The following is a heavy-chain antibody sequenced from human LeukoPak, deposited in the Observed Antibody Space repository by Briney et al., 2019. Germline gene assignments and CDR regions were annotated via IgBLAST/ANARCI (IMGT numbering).Heavy chain of an antibody. J-gene: IGHJ4*02. CDR2: IYSGGST. CDR3: ARDRVVYCSGGSCYSGFDY. CDR1: GFTVSSNY. V-gene: IGHV3-53*01. Sequence: GGSLRLSCAASGFTVSSNYMSWVRQAPGKGLEWVSVIYSGGSTYYADSVKGRFTISRDNAKSSLYLQMNSLRAEDTAVYYCARDRVVYCSGGSCYSGFDYWGQGTLVTVSS. D-gene: IGHD2-15*01.